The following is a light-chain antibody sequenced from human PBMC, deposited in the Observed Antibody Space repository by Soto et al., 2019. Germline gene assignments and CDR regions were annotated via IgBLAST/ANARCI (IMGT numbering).Light chain of an antibody. CDR1: QSVSSY. V-gene: IGKV3-20*01. CDR3: QQYGSSPQDT. Sequence: EIVLTQSPATLSLSPGERATLSCRASQSVSSYLAWYQQKPGQAPRLLIYAASVRATGIPDRFNGSGSGTDFTLTISSLEPEDFAVYYCQQYGSSPQDTFGQGTKVDIK. CDR2: AAS. J-gene: IGKJ1*01.